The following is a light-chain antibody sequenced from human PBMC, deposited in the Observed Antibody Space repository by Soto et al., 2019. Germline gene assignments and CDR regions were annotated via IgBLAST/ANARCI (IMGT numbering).Light chain of an antibody. CDR3: QQYHNSPLT. J-gene: IGKJ1*01. V-gene: IGKV3D-15*01. Sequence: EIVMTQSPATLSVSPGERATLSCRASQSVRSNLAWYQQKPGQAPRVLIYGASSRTTGIPDRFSGSGSGTDFTLTISRLEPEDFAVYYCQQYHNSPLTFGQGTKV. CDR1: QSVRSN. CDR2: GAS.